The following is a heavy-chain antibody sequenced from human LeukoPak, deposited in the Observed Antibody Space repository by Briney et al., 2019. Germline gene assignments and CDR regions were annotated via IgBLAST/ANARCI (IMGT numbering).Heavy chain of an antibody. CDR2: ISGSGGST. D-gene: IGHD2-8*01. Sequence: GGSLRLSCAASGFTFSSYAMSWVRQAPGKGLEWVSAISGSGGSTYYADSVKGRFTISRDNSKNTLYLQMNSLGAEDTAVYYCAKCRGNVVLMVYALFDYWGQGTLVTVSS. CDR1: GFTFSSYA. CDR3: AKCRGNVVLMVYALFDY. V-gene: IGHV3-23*01. J-gene: IGHJ4*02.